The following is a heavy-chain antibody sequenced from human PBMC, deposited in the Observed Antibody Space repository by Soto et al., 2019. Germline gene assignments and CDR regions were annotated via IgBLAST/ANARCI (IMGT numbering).Heavy chain of an antibody. Sequence: PSETLSLTCAVSGGSISGSYYYWGWLRQSPGKGPEWIGSVFYTGFTSYNPSLESRVSVSVDTSKNQFSLKVSGVSAADTAVYYCARGCYYDSSGYYLSYYYYYGMDVWGQGTTVTVSS. V-gene: IGHV4-39*01. CDR3: ARGCYYDSSGYYLSYYYYYGMDV. CDR2: VFYTGFT. D-gene: IGHD3-22*01. J-gene: IGHJ6*02. CDR1: GGSISGSYYY.